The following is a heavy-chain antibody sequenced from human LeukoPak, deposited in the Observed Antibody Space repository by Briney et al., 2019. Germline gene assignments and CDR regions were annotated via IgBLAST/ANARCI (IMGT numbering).Heavy chain of an antibody. CDR2: IYYSGST. CDR1: GGSISSYY. Sequence: SETLSLTCTVSGGSISSYYWSWIRQPPGKGLEWIGYIYYSGSTNYNPSLKSRVTISVDTSKNQFSLKLNSVTAADTAVYYCARGTAEWFDYWGQGTLVTVSS. J-gene: IGHJ4*02. V-gene: IGHV4-59*01. CDR3: ARGTAEWFDY. D-gene: IGHD3-3*01.